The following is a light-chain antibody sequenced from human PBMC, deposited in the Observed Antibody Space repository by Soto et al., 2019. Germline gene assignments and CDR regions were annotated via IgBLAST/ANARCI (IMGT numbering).Light chain of an antibody. CDR3: QQYNDWLS. CDR2: DSS. V-gene: IGKV3-15*01. CDR1: QSVSSN. J-gene: IGKJ4*01. Sequence: EIVMTQSPATLSVSPGERATLSCRASQSVSSNFAWYHQKPAQPPRLLIYDSSTRATGLPARFSGSGSGTEYTLKISRLQSEGCGVYVCQQYNDWLSFGGGTKVEIK.